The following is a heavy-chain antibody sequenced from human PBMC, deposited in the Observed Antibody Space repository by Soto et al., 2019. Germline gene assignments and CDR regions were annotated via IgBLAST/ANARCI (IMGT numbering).Heavy chain of an antibody. V-gene: IGHV3-30*18. J-gene: IGHJ3*01. Sequence: QVHLVESGGGVVQPGRSLRLSCAASGFTFNTYAMHWVRQAPGKGLEWVAVISYHGHNIYYRESLKGRFTISRDNSKNHLYLQVNRLRREDTAVYYCAKGLSPGVLGDASDVWGRGTMVSVSP. CDR2: ISYHGHNI. D-gene: IGHD3-16*01. CDR1: GFTFNTYA. CDR3: AKGLSPGVLGDASDV.